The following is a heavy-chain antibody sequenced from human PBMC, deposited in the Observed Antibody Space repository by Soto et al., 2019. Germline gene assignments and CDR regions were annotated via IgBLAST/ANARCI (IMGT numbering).Heavy chain of an antibody. CDR2: VHYSWGS. V-gene: IGHV4-59*08. CDR3: AQQGFGALHGRVDV. CDR1: GGSISSYH. J-gene: IGHJ6*02. Sequence: QVQLQESGPGLVKPSETLSLSCTVSGGSISSYHWSWIRQTPGKGLEWIGYVHYSWGSNYNPSLMRRVVISLGTSKSQFSLKLTSVPATDAAVYYFAQQGFGALHGRVDVWGQGTTVTVSS. D-gene: IGHD3-10*01.